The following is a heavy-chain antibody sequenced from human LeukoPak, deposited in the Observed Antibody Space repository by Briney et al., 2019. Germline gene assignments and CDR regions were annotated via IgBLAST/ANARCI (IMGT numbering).Heavy chain of an antibody. CDR3: ARDRTGYGNYYFDS. V-gene: IGHV1-69*01. D-gene: IGHD2/OR15-2a*01. CDR1: GDTVRRYA. Sequence: SVKVSCKAFGDTVRRYAIGWVRQAPGQGLEWIGGIISTYGASNYAQKFQGRVTLTADESANTAYMELRDLRSDDAAVYYCARDRTGYGNYYFDSWGQGTPVTVSS. J-gene: IGHJ4*02. CDR2: IISTYGAS.